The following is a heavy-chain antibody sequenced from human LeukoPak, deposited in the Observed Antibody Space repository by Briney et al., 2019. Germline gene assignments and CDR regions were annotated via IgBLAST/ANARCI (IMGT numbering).Heavy chain of an antibody. CDR1: GYSISSGYY. D-gene: IGHD3-16*01. Sequence: PSETLSLTCTVSGYSISSGYYWGWIRQPPGKGLEWIGSIYHSGSTYYNPSLKSRVTISVDTSKNQFSLKLSSMTAADTAVYYCARGVGPYDNDAFDIWGKGTTVTVSS. CDR2: IYHSGST. J-gene: IGHJ3*02. V-gene: IGHV4-38-2*02. CDR3: ARGVGPYDNDAFDI.